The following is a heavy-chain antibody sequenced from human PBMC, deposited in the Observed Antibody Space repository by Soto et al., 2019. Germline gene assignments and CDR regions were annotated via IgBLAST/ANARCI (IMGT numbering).Heavy chain of an antibody. CDR1: GGSISSSSYY. J-gene: IGHJ5*02. Sequence: SETLSLTCTVSGGSISSSSYYWGWIRQPPGKGLEWIGSIYYSGSTYYNPSLKSRVTISVDTSKNQFSLKLGSVTAADTAVYYCARHVAVGATDFSLANWFDPWGQGTLVTVSS. CDR3: ARHVAVGATDFSLANWFDP. V-gene: IGHV4-39*01. D-gene: IGHD1-26*01. CDR2: IYYSGST.